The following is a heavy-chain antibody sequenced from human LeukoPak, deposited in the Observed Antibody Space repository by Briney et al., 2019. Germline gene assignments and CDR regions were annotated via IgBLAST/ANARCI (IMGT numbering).Heavy chain of an antibody. J-gene: IGHJ4*02. CDR3: TTDMAPYCSSTSCYSFDDY. CDR1: GFTFSNAW. V-gene: IGHV3-15*01. Sequence: GGSLRLSCAASGFTFSNAWMSWVRQAPGKGLEWVGRIKSKTDGGTTDYAAPVKGRFTISRDDSKNTLYLQMNSLKTEDTAVYYCTTDMAPYCSSTSCYSFDDYWGQGTLVTVSS. CDR2: IKSKTDGGTT. D-gene: IGHD2-2*02.